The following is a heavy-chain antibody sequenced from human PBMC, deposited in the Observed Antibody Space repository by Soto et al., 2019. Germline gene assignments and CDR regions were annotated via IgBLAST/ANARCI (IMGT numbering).Heavy chain of an antibody. V-gene: IGHV3-73*01. CDR3: IRFLGGDFWGGPTLYSYYSYRDA. J-gene: IGHJ6*03. D-gene: IGHD3-3*01. CDR2: IRSKANSYAT. CDR1: GFTFSGSA. Sequence: GGSLRLSCAASGFTFSGSAMHWVRQASGKGLKWVGRIRSKANSYATAYAASVKGRFTISRDDSKNTAYLQMNSLKTEDTSVYYCIRFLGGDFWGGPTLYSYYSYRDAWGKGPRSPSP.